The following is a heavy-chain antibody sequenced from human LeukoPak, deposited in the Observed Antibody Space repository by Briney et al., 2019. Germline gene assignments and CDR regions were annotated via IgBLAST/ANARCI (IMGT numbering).Heavy chain of an antibody. J-gene: IGHJ4*02. CDR1: GFTFSSYA. D-gene: IGHD4-17*01. Sequence: PGGSLRLSCAASGFTFSSYAMSWVRQAPGEGLEWVSAISGSGGSTYYADSVKGRFTISRDNSKNTLYLQMNSLRAEDTAVYYCAKTSIHDYGGNSYWGQGTLVTVSS. CDR3: AKTSIHDYGGNSY. V-gene: IGHV3-23*01. CDR2: ISGSGGST.